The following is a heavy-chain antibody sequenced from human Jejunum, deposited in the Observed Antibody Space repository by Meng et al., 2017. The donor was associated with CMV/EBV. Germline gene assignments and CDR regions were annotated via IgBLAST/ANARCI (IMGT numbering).Heavy chain of an antibody. J-gene: IGHJ4*02. Sequence: QVQLLQSGAEVKIPGSSVRLSCKSSGGVFNNYALTWVRQAPGQGLEWMGGIIAVLRTPNYAPKFQGRLTITADASTDTTYMELSSLTSEDTAVYFCARGFTNGWQPFDFWGQGTLVTVSS. V-gene: IGHV1-69*12. CDR3: ARGFTNGWQPFDF. D-gene: IGHD2-8*01. CDR2: IIAVLRTP. CDR1: GGVFNNYA.